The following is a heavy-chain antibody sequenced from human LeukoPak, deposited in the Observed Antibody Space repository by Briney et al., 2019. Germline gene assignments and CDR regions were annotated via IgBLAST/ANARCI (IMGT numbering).Heavy chain of an antibody. CDR2: IYYSGST. CDR1: GGSISSHY. V-gene: IGHV4-59*08. Sequence: SETLSLTRTVSGGSISSHYWSWIRQPPGKGLEWIGYIYYSGSTNYNPSLKSRVTISVDTSKNQFSLKLSSVTAADTAVYYCAVSGYYDSSGYTGSDAFDIWGQGTMVTVSS. D-gene: IGHD3-22*01. CDR3: AVSGYYDSSGYTGSDAFDI. J-gene: IGHJ3*02.